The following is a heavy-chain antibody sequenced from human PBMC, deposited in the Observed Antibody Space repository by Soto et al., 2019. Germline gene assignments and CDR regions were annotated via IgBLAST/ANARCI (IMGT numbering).Heavy chain of an antibody. V-gene: IGHV1-3*01. Sequence: GASVKVSCKASGYTFTSYAMHWVRQAPGQRLEWMGWINAGSGNTKYSQKFQGRVTITRDTSASTAYMELSSLRSEDTAVYYCATKVRLDAFDIWGQGTMVTVSS. CDR1: GYTFTSYA. CDR3: ATKVRLDAFDI. D-gene: IGHD2-21*01. J-gene: IGHJ3*02. CDR2: INAGSGNT.